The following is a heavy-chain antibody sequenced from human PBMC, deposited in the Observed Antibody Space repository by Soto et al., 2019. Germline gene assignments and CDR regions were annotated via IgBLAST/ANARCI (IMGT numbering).Heavy chain of an antibody. CDR2: ISWDGGST. D-gene: IGHD6-13*01. CDR1: GFTFDDYT. Sequence: GGSLRLSCAASGFTFDDYTMHWVRQAPGKGLEWVSLISWDGGSTYYADSVKGRFTISRDNSKNSLYLQMNSLRTEDTALYYCARGGYSSSWYLNWFDPWGQGTLVTVSS. V-gene: IGHV3-43*01. CDR3: ARGGYSSSWYLNWFDP. J-gene: IGHJ5*02.